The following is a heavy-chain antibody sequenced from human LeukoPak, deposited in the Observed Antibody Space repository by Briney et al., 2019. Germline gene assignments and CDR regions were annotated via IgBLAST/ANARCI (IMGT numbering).Heavy chain of an antibody. D-gene: IGHD3-22*01. CDR2: ISGSGGST. Sequence: PGGSLRLSCAASGFTVSSNSMSWVRQAPGKGLEWVSAISGSGGSTYYADSVKGRFTISRDNSKNTLYLQMNSLRAEDTAVYYCAKAGRDYYDSSGPAYYWGQGTLVTVSS. CDR1: GFTVSSNS. CDR3: AKAGRDYYDSSGPAYY. V-gene: IGHV3-23*01. J-gene: IGHJ4*02.